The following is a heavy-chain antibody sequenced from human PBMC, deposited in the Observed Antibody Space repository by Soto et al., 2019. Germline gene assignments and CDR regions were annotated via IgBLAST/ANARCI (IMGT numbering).Heavy chain of an antibody. V-gene: IGHV4-30-2*01. CDR1: GGASSSRGYS. CDR2: IYHSGST. J-gene: IGHJ5*02. D-gene: IGHD2-2*01. CDR3: GRVPDR. Sequence: SETLSLTCAVSGGASSSRGYSWSWIWQPPGKGLECIGYIYHSGSTYYNPSLKSRVTISVDRSKNQFSLKLSSVTAADTAVYYCGRVPDRWGQGTLVTVSS.